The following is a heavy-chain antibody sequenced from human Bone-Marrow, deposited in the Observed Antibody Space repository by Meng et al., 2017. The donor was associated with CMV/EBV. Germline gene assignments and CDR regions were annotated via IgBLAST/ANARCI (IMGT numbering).Heavy chain of an antibody. Sequence: SQTLSLTCAVYGGSFSGYYWSWIRQPPGKGLEWIGEINHSGSTNYNPSLKSRVTISVDTSKNQFSLKLGSVTAADTAVYYCARVPTRTTVTTFDFWGQGTLVTVSS. CDR3: ARVPTRTTVTTFDF. D-gene: IGHD4-11*01. CDR2: INHSGST. J-gene: IGHJ4*02. V-gene: IGHV4-34*01. CDR1: GGSFSGYY.